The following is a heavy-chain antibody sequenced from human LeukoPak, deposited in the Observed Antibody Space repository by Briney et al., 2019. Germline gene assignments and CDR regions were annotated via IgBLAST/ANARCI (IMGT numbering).Heavy chain of an antibody. CDR2: VHYSGTT. D-gene: IGHD6-19*01. V-gene: IGHV4-59*03. Sequence: SETLSLTCTVSGCSINTYYWSWIRQPPGKGLEWIGYVHYSGTTEYNPSLKSRVTISIDTSKNQFSLKLTSVTAADTAVYYCVGGGQWLAFDYWGQGTLVTDSS. CDR1: GCSINTYY. CDR3: VGGGQWLAFDY. J-gene: IGHJ4*02.